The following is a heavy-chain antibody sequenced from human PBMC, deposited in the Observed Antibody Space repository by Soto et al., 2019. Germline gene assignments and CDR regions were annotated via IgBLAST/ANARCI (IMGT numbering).Heavy chain of an antibody. CDR3: ANSPHGTYYDFWSGSRAYRWFDP. J-gene: IGHJ5*02. CDR2: ISGSGGST. Sequence: GGSLRLSCAASGFTFSSYAMSWVRQAPGKGLEWVSAISGSGGSTYYADSVKGRFTISRDNSKNTLYLQMNSLRAEDTAVYYCANSPHGTYYDFWSGSRAYRWFDPWGQGTLVTVSS. CDR1: GFTFSSYA. V-gene: IGHV3-23*01. D-gene: IGHD3-3*01.